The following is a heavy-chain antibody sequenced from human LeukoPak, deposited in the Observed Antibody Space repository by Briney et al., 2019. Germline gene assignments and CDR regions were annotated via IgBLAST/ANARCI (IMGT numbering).Heavy chain of an antibody. CDR1: GYSISSGYY. D-gene: IGHD3-10*01. J-gene: IGHJ3*02. CDR2: IYHSGST. Sequence: SEALSLTCAVSGYSISSGYYWGWIRQPPGKGLEWIGGIYHSGSTYYNPSLKSRVTISVDTSKNQFSLKLSSVTAADTAVYYCARQGYYGSGRVPSIWGQGTMVTVSS. V-gene: IGHV4-38-2*01. CDR3: ARQGYYGSGRVPSI.